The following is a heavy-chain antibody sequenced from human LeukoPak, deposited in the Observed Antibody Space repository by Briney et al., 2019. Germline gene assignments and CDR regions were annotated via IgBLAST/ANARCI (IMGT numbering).Heavy chain of an antibody. V-gene: IGHV3-43*01. Sequence: GGSLRLSCAASGFTFDDYTMHWVRQAPGKGLEWVSLISWDGGSTYYADPVKGRFTISRDNSKNSLYLQMNSLRAEDSAVYFCARGGTIFGVLIKFYFDYWGQGTLVTVSS. D-gene: IGHD3-3*01. J-gene: IGHJ4*02. CDR2: ISWDGGST. CDR1: GFTFDDYT. CDR3: ARGGTIFGVLIKFYFDY.